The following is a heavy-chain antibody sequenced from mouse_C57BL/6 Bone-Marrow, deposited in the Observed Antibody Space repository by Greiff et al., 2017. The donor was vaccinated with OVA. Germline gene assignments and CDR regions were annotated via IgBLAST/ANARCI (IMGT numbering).Heavy chain of an antibody. Sequence: VQLQESGAELVRPGTSVKMSCKASGYTFTNYWIGWAKQRPGHGLEWIGDIYPGGGYTNYNEKFKGKATLTADKSSSTAYMQFSSLTSEDSAIYYCARWGDSYAMDYWGQGTSVTVSS. V-gene: IGHV1-63*01. CDR2: IYPGGGYT. CDR1: GYTFTNYW. J-gene: IGHJ4*01. CDR3: ARWGDSYAMDY. D-gene: IGHD3-3*01.